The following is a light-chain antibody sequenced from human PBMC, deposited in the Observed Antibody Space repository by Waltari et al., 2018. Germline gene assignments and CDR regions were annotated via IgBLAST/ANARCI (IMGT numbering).Light chain of an antibody. CDR1: QSLVHTNGNTY. Sequence: DVVMTQSPLSLPITPGQPASISCRSIQSLVHTNGNTYLSWYHHKPGQPPRRQIYEVSNQDSGVPDRFVGSGAGTNFTLKISRVEAEDVGVYYCGQGTHLPYSFGQGTKVEIK. CDR2: EVS. J-gene: IGKJ2*03. CDR3: GQGTHLPYS. V-gene: IGKV2-30*02.